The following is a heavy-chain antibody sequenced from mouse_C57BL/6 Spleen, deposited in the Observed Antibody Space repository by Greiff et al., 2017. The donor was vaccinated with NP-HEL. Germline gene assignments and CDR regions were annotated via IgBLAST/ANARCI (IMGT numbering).Heavy chain of an antibody. Sequence: EVQLQESGPELVKPGASVKLPCTASGYTFTDYNMDWVNQSHGKSLEWIGDINPNNGGTIYHHNVKGQATLTVYNDSSTAYMELRSLTSEDTAVYYCARGYYSYWYFDVWGTGTTVTVSS. CDR3: ARGYYSYWYFDV. CDR1: GYTFTDYN. D-gene: IGHD2-12*01. V-gene: IGHV1-18*01. J-gene: IGHJ1*03. CDR2: INPNNGGT.